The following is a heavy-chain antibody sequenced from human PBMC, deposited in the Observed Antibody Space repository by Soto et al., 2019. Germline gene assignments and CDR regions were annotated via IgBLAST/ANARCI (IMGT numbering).Heavy chain of an antibody. V-gene: IGHV3-74*01. CDR1: GFTCSSHW. CDR3: ARDPTDYYGSGSYGHAFDI. Sequence: PGRSMRLPCAASGFTCSSHWMHWVRQAPGKGLVWVSRINSDGSSTSYADSVKGRFTISRDNAKNTLYLQMNSLRAEHTAVYYCARDPTDYYGSGSYGHAFDIWGQGTMVIVSS. D-gene: IGHD3-10*01. CDR2: INSDGSST. J-gene: IGHJ3*02.